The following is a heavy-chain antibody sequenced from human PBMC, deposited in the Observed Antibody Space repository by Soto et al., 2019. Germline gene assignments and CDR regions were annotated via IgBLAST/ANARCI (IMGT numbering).Heavy chain of an antibody. D-gene: IGHD7-27*01. J-gene: IGHJ4*02. Sequence: PSETLSLTCTVSGGSVSSGSYYWSWIRQPPGKGLEWIGYIYYSGSTNYNPSLKSRVTISVDPSKNQFSLKLSSVTAADTAVYYGTRGPSGDNVYVWGKGPLVTVSA. V-gene: IGHV4-61*01. CDR1: GGSVSSGSYY. CDR3: TRGPSGDNVYV. CDR2: IYYSGST.